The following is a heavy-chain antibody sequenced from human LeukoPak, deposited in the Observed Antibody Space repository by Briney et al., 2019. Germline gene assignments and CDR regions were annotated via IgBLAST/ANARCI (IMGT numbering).Heavy chain of an antibody. D-gene: IGHD3-16*02. CDR2: IYYSGST. Sequence: PSETLSLTCTVSGGSISSGGYYWSWIRQHPGKGLEWIGHIYYSGSTYYNPSLKSRVTISVDTSKNQFSLKLSSVTAADTAVYYCARGALWGSYRYTYFDYWGQGTLVTVSS. V-gene: IGHV4-31*03. CDR3: ARGALWGSYRYTYFDY. CDR1: GGSISSGGYY. J-gene: IGHJ4*02.